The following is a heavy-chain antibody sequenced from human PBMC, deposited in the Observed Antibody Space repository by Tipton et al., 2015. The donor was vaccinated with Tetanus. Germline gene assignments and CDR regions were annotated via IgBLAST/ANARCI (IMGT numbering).Heavy chain of an antibody. CDR2: ITPYNGHK. Sequence: QSGAEVKKPGASVKVSCTANGYSYTSYGISWVRQAPGQGLEWVGWITPYNGHKDLAQKVQGRLTMTRDTSTSTVYMDLSSLGSDDTAVYYCARERSGGLFEYWGQGTLATVSS. J-gene: IGHJ4*02. D-gene: IGHD4-23*01. CDR1: GYSYTSYG. CDR3: ARERSGGLFEY. V-gene: IGHV1-18*04.